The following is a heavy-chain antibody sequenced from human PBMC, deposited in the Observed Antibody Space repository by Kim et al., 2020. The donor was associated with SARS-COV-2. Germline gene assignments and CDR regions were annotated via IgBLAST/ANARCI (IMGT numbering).Heavy chain of an antibody. J-gene: IGHJ4*02. Sequence: DADPVEGRITTARDKAKNQLYLQMNSLGDEDMAVYYCAREFGWELAFDYWGQGTLVTVSS. V-gene: IGHV3-48*02. D-gene: IGHD1-26*01. CDR3: AREFGWELAFDY.